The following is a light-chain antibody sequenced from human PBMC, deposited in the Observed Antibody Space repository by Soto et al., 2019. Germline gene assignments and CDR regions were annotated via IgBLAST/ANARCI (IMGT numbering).Light chain of an antibody. J-gene: IGLJ1*01. CDR2: SIN. V-gene: IGLV1-44*01. CDR3: LAWDNSLNGYV. Sequence: QSVLTQTPSTSGTPGQRVTISCSGSSSNIGSNTVNWYQQLPGTAPKVLIYSINQRPSGVPDRFSASKSGTSASLAISGLQSEDEADYYCLAWDNSLNGYVFGTGTKLTVL. CDR1: SSNIGSNT.